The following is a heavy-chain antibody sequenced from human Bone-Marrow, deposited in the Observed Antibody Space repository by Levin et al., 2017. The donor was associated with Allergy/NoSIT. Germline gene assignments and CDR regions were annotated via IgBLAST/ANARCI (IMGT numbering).Heavy chain of an antibody. D-gene: IGHD5-18*01. CDR2: IYSGGST. CDR3: ARGSGFSYGSFYYYMDV. Sequence: PGGSLRLSCAASGFSVISNSMSWVRQAPGKGLEWVSVIYSGGSTYFADSVKGRLTISRDSSENTLYLQMTNLTAEDAAVYYCARGSGFSYGSFYYYMDVWGKGTTVTVSS. J-gene: IGHJ6*03. CDR1: GFSVISNS. V-gene: IGHV3-66*01.